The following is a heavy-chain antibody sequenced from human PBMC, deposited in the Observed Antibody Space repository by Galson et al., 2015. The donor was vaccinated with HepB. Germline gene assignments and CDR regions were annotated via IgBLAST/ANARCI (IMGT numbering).Heavy chain of an antibody. J-gene: IGHJ6*03. D-gene: IGHD1-26*01. Sequence: SLRLSCAASGFTFSNAWMSWVRQAPGKGLEWVGRIKGKTDGGTTDYAAPVKGRFTISRDDSKNTLYLQMNSLKTEDTAVYYCTTGVGATPLTRFNYYYYYMDVWGKGTTVTVSS. CDR3: TTGVGATPLTRFNYYYYYMDV. V-gene: IGHV3-15*01. CDR1: GFTFSNAW. CDR2: IKGKTDGGTT.